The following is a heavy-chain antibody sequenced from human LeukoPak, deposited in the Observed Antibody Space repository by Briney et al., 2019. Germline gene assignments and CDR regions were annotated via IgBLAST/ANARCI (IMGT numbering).Heavy chain of an antibody. CDR3: ATRGTVA. V-gene: IGHV4-34*01. CDR1: GGSFSGYY. J-gene: IGHJ4*02. CDR2: INHSGNT. Sequence: SETLSLTCAVYGGSFSGYYWNWIRQPPGKGLEWIGEINHSGNTNYSPSLKSRVTISVDTSKNQFSLKVSSVTAADTAVYYCATRGTVAWSQGTLVTVSS.